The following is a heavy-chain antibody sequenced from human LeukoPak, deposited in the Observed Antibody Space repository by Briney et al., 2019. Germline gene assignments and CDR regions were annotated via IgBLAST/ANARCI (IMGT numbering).Heavy chain of an antibody. CDR1: GYTFTDYG. CDR2: ISPYNGNR. D-gene: IGHD6-6*01. CDR3: ARDRSSSSSVRTL. Sequence: ASVKVSCTASGYTFTDYGILWVRQAPGQGLEWMGWISPYNGNRDYSQKFQDRVTMTTDTSTSTAYMELRSLRSDDTAVYYCARDRSSSSSVRTLWGQGTLVTVSS. V-gene: IGHV1-18*01. J-gene: IGHJ4*02.